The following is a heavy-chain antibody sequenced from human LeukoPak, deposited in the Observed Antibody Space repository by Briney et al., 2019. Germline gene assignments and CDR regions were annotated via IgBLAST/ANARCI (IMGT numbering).Heavy chain of an antibody. V-gene: IGHV1-46*01. J-gene: IGHJ4*02. CDR3: ARGRPGSGWSFDY. CDR1: EYTFTGYY. Sequence: ASVKVSCKASEYTFTGYYMHWVRQAPGQGLEWMGIINPSGGTTNYAQKFQGRVTMTRDTSTTTLYMELSSLRSEDTAVYYCARGRPGSGWSFDYWGQGTLVTVSS. D-gene: IGHD6-19*01. CDR2: INPSGGTT.